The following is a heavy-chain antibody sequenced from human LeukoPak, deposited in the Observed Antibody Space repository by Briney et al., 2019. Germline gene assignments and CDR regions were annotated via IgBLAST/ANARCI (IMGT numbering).Heavy chain of an antibody. J-gene: IGHJ3*02. CDR3: ARVVLKGVDAFDI. D-gene: IGHD4/OR15-4a*01. CDR2: ISAYNGDT. Sequence: ASVKVSCKASGYSFTRYGISWVGQAPGQGLEWMGWISAYNGDTNYAQKLQDRVTMTTDTSTNTAYMELRSLRSDDTAVYYCARVVLKGVDAFDIWGQGTMVTVSS. V-gene: IGHV1-18*01. CDR1: GYSFTRYG.